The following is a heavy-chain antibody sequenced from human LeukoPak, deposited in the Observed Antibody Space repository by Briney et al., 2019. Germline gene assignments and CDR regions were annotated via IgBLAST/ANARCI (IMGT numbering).Heavy chain of an antibody. J-gene: IGHJ4*02. CDR2: FDPEDGET. D-gene: IGHD3-22*01. CDR3: AKDFSVYYYDSRVFDY. V-gene: IGHV1-24*01. Sequence: GASVKVSCKVSGYTLTELSTHWVRQAPGKGLEWMGGFDPEDGETIYAQKFQGRVTMTEDTSTDTAYMELSSLRSEDTAVYYCAKDFSVYYYDSRVFDYWGQGTLVTVSS. CDR1: GYTLTELS.